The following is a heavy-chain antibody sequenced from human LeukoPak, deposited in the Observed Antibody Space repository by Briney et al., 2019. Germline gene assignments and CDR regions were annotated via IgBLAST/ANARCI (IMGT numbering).Heavy chain of an antibody. CDR2: IYYSGST. CDR3: ARTSGWYFDY. J-gene: IGHJ4*02. CDR1: GGSIHKYY. Sequence: SETLSLTCTVSGGSIHKYYWSWIRQPPGKGLEWIGYIYYSGSTNYNPSLKSRVTISADTSKNQFSLKLNSVTAADTAVYYCARTSGWYFDYWGQGTLVTVSS. D-gene: IGHD6-19*01. V-gene: IGHV4-59*01.